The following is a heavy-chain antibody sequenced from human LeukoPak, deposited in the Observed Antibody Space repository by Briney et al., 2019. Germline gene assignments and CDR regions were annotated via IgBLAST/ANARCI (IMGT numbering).Heavy chain of an antibody. CDR1: GGAFISDG. V-gene: IGHV1-69*06. CDR2: IIPIFGTA. CDR3: AREATMVRGVIPYYFDY. Sequence: VASVKVSCKASGGAFISDGISWVRQAPGQGLEWMGGIIPIFGTANYEQKFQGRVTITADKSTSTAYMELSSLRSEDTAVYYCAREATMVRGVIPYYFDYWGQGTLVTVSS. J-gene: IGHJ4*02. D-gene: IGHD3-10*01.